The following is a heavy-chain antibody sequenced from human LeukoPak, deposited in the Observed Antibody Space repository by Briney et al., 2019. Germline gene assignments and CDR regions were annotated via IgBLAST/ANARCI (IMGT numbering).Heavy chain of an antibody. CDR1: GYSISSGYY. Sequence: SETLSLTCAVSGYSISSGYYWSWIRQPAGKGLEWIGRIYTSGSTNYNPSLKSRVTISVDTSKNQFSLELSSVTAADTAVYYCAREGGSTPKGLYYYGMDVWGQGTTVTVSS. D-gene: IGHD2-15*01. J-gene: IGHJ6*02. V-gene: IGHV4-61*02. CDR3: AREGGSTPKGLYYYGMDV. CDR2: IYTSGST.